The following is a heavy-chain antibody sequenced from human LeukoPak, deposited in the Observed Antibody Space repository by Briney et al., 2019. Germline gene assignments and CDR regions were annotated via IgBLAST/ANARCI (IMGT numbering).Heavy chain of an antibody. J-gene: IGHJ4*02. Sequence: GASVKVSCKASGYTFTSYDINWVRQATGQGLEWMGWISAYNGNTNYAQKLQGRVTMTTDTSTSTAYMELRSLRSDDTAVYYCARVYTVTTRAAGYWGQGTLVTVSS. CDR3: ARVYTVTTRAAGY. CDR2: ISAYNGNT. D-gene: IGHD4-17*01. V-gene: IGHV1-18*01. CDR1: GYTFTSYD.